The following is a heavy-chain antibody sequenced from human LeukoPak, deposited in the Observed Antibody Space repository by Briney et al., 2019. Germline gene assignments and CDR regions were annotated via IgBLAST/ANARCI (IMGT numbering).Heavy chain of an antibody. CDR3: ARGLLGLVWGSYRYHPFDY. CDR2: IYHNGST. D-gene: IGHD3-16*02. CDR1: GHSISSGYY. V-gene: IGHV4-38-2*02. J-gene: IGHJ4*02. Sequence: SETLSLTCTVSGHSISSGYYWGWIRQPPGKGVEWIGSIYHNGSTNYNPSLKSRVTISVDTSNYQLSLKLSSVTAADTAVYCGARGLLGLVWGSYRYHPFDYGGQGTLVTVSP.